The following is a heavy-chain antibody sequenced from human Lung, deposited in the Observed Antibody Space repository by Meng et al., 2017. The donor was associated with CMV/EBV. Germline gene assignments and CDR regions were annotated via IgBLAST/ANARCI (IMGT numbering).Heavy chain of an antibody. V-gene: IGHV3-21*01. J-gene: IGHJ3*01. D-gene: IGHD3-22*01. Sequence: GGSXRLXXAASGFTFSVYSMIWVRKAPGKGLEWVSTISSSSSFISYVNSVKGRFTISRDNAENSLYLHMNGLRAEDTAVYFCARESSGSFVLDVWGQGTMVXVSS. CDR1: GFTFSVYS. CDR3: ARESSGSFVLDV. CDR2: ISSSSSFI.